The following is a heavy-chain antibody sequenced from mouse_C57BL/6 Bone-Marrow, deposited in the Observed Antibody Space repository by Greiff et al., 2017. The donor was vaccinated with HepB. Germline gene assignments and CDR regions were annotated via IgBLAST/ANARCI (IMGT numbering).Heavy chain of an antibody. CDR2: IDPENGDT. CDR3: TTDDYGFAY. J-gene: IGHJ3*01. D-gene: IGHD2-4*01. V-gene: IGHV14-4*01. CDR1: GFNIKDDS. Sequence: VQLQQSGAELVRPGASVKLSCTASGFNIKDDSMHWVKQRPEQGLEWIGWIDPENGDTEYASKFQGKATITADTSSNTAYLQLSSLTSEDTAVYYCTTDDYGFAYWGQGTLVTVSA.